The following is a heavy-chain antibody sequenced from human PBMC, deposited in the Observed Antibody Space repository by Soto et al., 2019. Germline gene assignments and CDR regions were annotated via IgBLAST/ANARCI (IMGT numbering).Heavy chain of an antibody. V-gene: IGHV4-59*08. CDR2: IYYSGST. Sequence: KGLEWIGYIYYSGSTNYNPSLKSRVTISVDTSKNQFSLKLSSVTAADTAVYYCASLRCFCRAEDGIRGTVPVSTFLLNRSSDL. D-gene: IGHD3-3*01. CDR3: ASLRCFCRAEDGIRGTVPVSTFLLNRSSDL. J-gene: IGHJ2*01.